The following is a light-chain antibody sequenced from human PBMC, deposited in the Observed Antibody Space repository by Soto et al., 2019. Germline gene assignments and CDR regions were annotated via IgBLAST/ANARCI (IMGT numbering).Light chain of an antibody. CDR3: QQRNNWPPIT. Sequence: EIVLTQSPATLSLSPGEGATLSCRASQSVSSDLAWYQQKPGQAPRLLIYDASNRATGIPARFSGSGSGTDFTLTISSLEPEDFAVYYCQQRNNWPPITFGQGTRLEIK. J-gene: IGKJ5*01. V-gene: IGKV3-11*01. CDR2: DAS. CDR1: QSVSSD.